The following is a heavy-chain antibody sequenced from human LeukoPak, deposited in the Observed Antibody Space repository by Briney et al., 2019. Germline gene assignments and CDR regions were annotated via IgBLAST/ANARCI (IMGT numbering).Heavy chain of an antibody. J-gene: IGHJ4*02. D-gene: IGHD6-13*01. V-gene: IGHV3-7*04. CDR1: GFIFSSHW. Sequence: WGSLRLSCAASGFIFSSHWMSWVRQAPGKGLEWVANIKHDGTEQYFVDSVKGRFTISRDNAKNSLFLQMNSLSAEDTAVYYCARSYSRVGFDFWGQGTLVTVSS. CDR3: ARSYSRVGFDF. CDR2: IKHDGTEQ.